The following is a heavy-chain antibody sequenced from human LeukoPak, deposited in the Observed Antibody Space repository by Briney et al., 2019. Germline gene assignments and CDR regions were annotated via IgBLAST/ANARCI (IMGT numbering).Heavy chain of an antibody. J-gene: IGHJ5*02. CDR3: ARDQLYGGNPRGFDP. D-gene: IGHD4-23*01. CDR2: ISYDGSNK. Sequence: GGSLRLSCAASGFTFSSYAMHWVRQAPGKGLERVAVISYDGSNKYYADSVKGRFTISRDNSKNTLYLQMNSLRAEDTAVYYCARDQLYGGNPRGFDPWGQGTLVTVSS. CDR1: GFTFSSYA. V-gene: IGHV3-30*04.